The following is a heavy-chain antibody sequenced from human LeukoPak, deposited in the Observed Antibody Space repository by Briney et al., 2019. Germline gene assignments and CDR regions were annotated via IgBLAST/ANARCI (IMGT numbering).Heavy chain of an antibody. CDR3: ARTPVGYSSSSPFDY. D-gene: IGHD6-6*01. J-gene: IGHJ4*02. CDR1: GFTFSSYG. Sequence: GGSLRLSCAASGFTFSSYGMHWVRQAPGKGLEWGAVIWYDGSNKYYADSAKGRFTISRDNSKNTLYLQMNSLRAEDTAVYYCARTPVGYSSSSPFDYWGQGTLVTVSS. V-gene: IGHV3-33*01. CDR2: IWYDGSNK.